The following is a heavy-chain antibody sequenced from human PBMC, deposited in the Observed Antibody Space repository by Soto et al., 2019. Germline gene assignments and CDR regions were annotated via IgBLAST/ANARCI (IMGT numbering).Heavy chain of an antibody. V-gene: IGHV4-61*01. D-gene: IGHD3-16*02. Sequence: SETLSLTCTVSGGSISSDNYYWSWIRQPPGKGLEWIGYIYYSGSTNYNPSLKSRVTISVDTSKNQFSLKLSSVTAADTAVYYCARGRGYYDYIWGSYRNYYYYMDVWGKGTTVTVSS. CDR1: GGSISSDNYY. CDR2: IYYSGST. J-gene: IGHJ6*03. CDR3: ARGRGYYDYIWGSYRNYYYYMDV.